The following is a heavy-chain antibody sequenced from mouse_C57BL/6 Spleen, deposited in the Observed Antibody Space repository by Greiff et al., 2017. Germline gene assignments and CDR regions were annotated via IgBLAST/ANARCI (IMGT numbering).Heavy chain of an antibody. V-gene: IGHV5-9-1*02. CDR2: ISSGGDYI. Sequence: EVKLMESGEGLVKPGGSLKLSCAASGFTFSSYAMSWVRQTPEKRLEWVAYISSGGDYIYYADTVKGRFTISRDTARNTLYLQMSSLKSEDTAMYYCTRDRGSSFFDYWGQGTTLTVSS. D-gene: IGHD1-1*01. CDR3: TRDRGSSFFDY. J-gene: IGHJ2*01. CDR1: GFTFSSYA.